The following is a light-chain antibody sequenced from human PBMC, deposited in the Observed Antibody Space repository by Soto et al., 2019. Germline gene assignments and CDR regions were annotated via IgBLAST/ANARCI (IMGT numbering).Light chain of an antibody. V-gene: IGLV1-40*01. CDR1: SSNIGGGYD. CDR3: QSYDTTLSGVV. CDR2: GNT. Sequence: QSVLTQPPSVSGAPGQRVTISCTGSSSNIGGGYDAHWYQHLPGTAPKLLIYGNTNRPSGVPERFSGSKSGASASLAITGLQAEDEADYYCQSYDTTLSGVVFGGGTKVTVL. J-gene: IGLJ3*02.